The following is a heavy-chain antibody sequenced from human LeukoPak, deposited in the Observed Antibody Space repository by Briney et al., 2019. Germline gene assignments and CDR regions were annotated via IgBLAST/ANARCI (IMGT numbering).Heavy chain of an antibody. J-gene: IGHJ4*02. D-gene: IGHD3-22*01. Sequence: PGGSLRLSCAASGFTFSGSAMHWVRQASGKWLEWVGRIRSKANSYATAYAASVKGRFTISRDDSKNTAYLQMNSLKTEDTAVYYCTRSNYDSSGATFDYWGQGTLATVSS. V-gene: IGHV3-73*01. CDR1: GFTFSGSA. CDR3: TRSNYDSSGATFDY. CDR2: IRSKANSYAT.